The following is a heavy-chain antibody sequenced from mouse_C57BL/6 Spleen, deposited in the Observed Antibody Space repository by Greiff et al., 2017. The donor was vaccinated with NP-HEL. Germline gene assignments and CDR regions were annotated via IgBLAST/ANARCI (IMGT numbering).Heavy chain of an antibody. D-gene: IGHD1-1*01. CDR2: IDPANGNT. CDR3: ARRYYGSSWGNYFDY. CDR1: GFNIKNTY. Sequence: VQLQQPVAELVRPGASVKLSCTASGFNIKNTYMHWVKQRPEQGLEWIGRIDPANGNTKYAPKFQGKATITADTSSNTAYLQLSSLTSEDTAIYYCARRYYGSSWGNYFDYWGKGTTLTVSS. V-gene: IGHV14-3*01. J-gene: IGHJ2*01.